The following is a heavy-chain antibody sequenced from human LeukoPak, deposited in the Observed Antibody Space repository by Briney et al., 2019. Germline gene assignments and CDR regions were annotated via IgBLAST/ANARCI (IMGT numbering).Heavy chain of an antibody. Sequence: GGSLRLSCAASGFTFSSYAMSWVRQAPGKGLEWVSAISGSGGSTYYADSVKGRFTISRDNSKNTLYLQMNSLRAEGTAVYYCAKDKIAAAGPYYFDYWGQGTLVTVSS. CDR3: AKDKIAAAGPYYFDY. D-gene: IGHD6-13*01. J-gene: IGHJ4*02. V-gene: IGHV3-23*01. CDR2: ISGSGGST. CDR1: GFTFSSYA.